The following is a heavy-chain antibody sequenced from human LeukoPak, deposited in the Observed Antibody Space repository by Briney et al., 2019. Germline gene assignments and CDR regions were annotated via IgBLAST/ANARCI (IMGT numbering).Heavy chain of an antibody. CDR3: ASVGIGPFDY. D-gene: IGHD2-21*01. CDR2: IIPILGIA. V-gene: IGHV1-69*04. J-gene: IGHJ4*02. Sequence: SVKVSCKASGGTFSSYAISWVRQAPGQGLEWMGRIIPILGIANYAQKFQGRVTITAYKSTSTAYMELSSQRSEDTAVYYCASVGIGPFDYWGQGTLVTVSS. CDR1: GGTFSSYA.